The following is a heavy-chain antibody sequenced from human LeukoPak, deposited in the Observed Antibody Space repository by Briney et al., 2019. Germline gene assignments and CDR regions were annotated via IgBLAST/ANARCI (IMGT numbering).Heavy chain of an antibody. D-gene: IGHD2-15*01. CDR2: IYYSGST. Sequence: SETLSLTCTVSGGSISSYYWSWIRQPTGKGLEWIGYIYYSGSTNYNPSLKSRVTMSVDTSKNQFSLKLSSVTAADTAVYYCARGRYCSADICSGGDAFDIWAKGQWSPSLQ. J-gene: IGHJ3*02. CDR1: GGSISSYY. V-gene: IGHV4-59*12. CDR3: ARGRYCSADICSGGDAFDI.